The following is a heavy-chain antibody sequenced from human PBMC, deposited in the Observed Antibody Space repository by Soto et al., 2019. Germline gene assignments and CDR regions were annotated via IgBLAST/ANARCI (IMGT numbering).Heavy chain of an antibody. CDR3: ARDEGSHVKQWLVTFDY. CDR2: ISSSSNTR. CDR1: GFTFSTYS. D-gene: IGHD6-19*01. V-gene: IGHV3-48*02. Sequence: EVHLVQAGGGLVPPGGSLGLSCAASGFTFSTYSMNWVRQAPGKGLEWISFISSSSNTRYYADSVKGRFTISRDNAKNSLYLQMNSLRDEDTAVYFCARDEGSHVKQWLVTFDYWGQGALVTVSS. J-gene: IGHJ4*02.